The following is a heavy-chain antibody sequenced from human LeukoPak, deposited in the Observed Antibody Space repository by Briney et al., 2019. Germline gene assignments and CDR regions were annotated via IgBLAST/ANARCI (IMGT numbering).Heavy chain of an antibody. Sequence: ASVKVSCKASGGTFSSYAISWVRQAPGKGLEWVSAISGSGGSTYYADSVKGRFTISRDNSKNTLYLQMNSLRAEDTAVYYCANGSGWLTYFDYWGQGTLVTVSS. CDR1: GGTFSSYA. V-gene: IGHV3-23*01. J-gene: IGHJ4*02. D-gene: IGHD6-19*01. CDR2: ISGSGGST. CDR3: ANGSGWLTYFDY.